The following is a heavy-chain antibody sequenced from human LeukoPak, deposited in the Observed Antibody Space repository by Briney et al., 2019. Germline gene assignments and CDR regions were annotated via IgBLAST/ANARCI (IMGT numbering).Heavy chain of an antibody. V-gene: IGHV1-18*01. CDR2: ISAYNGNT. J-gene: IGHJ6*03. CDR1: GYTFTSYG. CDR3: ARDAGDYDDYYYYYYMDV. Sequence: ASVKVSCKASGYTFTSYGISWVRQAPGQGLEWMGWISAYNGNTNYAQKLQGRVTMTTDTSTSTAYMELRSLRSDDTAVYYCARDAGDYDDYYYYYYMDVWGKGTTVTVSS. D-gene: IGHD4-17*01.